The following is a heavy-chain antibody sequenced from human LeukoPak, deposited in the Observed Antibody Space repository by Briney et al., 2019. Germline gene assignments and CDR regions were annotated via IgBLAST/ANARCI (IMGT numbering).Heavy chain of an antibody. D-gene: IGHD6-13*01. J-gene: IGHJ4*02. V-gene: IGHV4-59*01. CDR2: IYYSGST. CDR1: GGSISSYY. Sequence: SETLSLTCTVSGGSISSYYWSWIRQPPGKGLEWIGYIYYSGSTNYNPSLKSRVTISVDTSKNQFSLKLSSVTAADTAVYYCARSYSSSGTAELDYWGQGTLVTVSS. CDR3: ARSYSSSGTAELDY.